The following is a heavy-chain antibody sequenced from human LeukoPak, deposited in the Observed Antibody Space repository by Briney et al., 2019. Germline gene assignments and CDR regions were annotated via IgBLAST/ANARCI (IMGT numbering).Heavy chain of an antibody. D-gene: IGHD5/OR15-5a*01. V-gene: IGHV3-11*01. Sequence: GSLRLSCAASGFTFSYYYMSWIRQAPGKGLEWISYISTSDSTIYYADSVKGRFTISRDNAKNSLYLQMNSLRAEDTAVYYCARVFSVGGDYFDYWGQGTLVTVSS. J-gene: IGHJ4*02. CDR3: ARVFSVGGDYFDY. CDR2: ISTSDSTI. CDR1: GFTFSYYY.